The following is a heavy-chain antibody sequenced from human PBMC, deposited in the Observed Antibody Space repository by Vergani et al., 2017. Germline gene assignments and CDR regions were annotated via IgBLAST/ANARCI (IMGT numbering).Heavy chain of an antibody. V-gene: IGHV3-74*02. J-gene: IGHJ3*01. CDR2: IKSDGSIT. CDR3: TKGSVYYHDSAGHGCDPYTGFDL. D-gene: IGHD5/OR15-5a*01. CDR1: GFSFSGYW. Sequence: EVQLLESGGGLVQPGGSLRLSCEGSGFSFSGYWMHWVRQSPEKGLVWVSRIKSDGSITNYADSVKGRFTISRDNAKNTLYLEMNSLRFEDTAVYFCTKGSVYYHDSAGHGCDPYTGFDLWGQGTLVTVSS.